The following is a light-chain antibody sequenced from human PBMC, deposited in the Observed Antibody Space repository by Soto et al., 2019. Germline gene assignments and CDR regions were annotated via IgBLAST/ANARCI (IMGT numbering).Light chain of an antibody. J-gene: IGKJ1*01. CDR2: AAS. CDR1: QSINTY. Sequence: DIHMTQSPSSLSASVGDRVTITCRASQSINTYLNWYQQKPGKAPNLLIYAASSLHSGVPSRFTGRGAGTNFTLNLTSLQPEDSATYYCQQSFDGPRTFDQGTKEDIK. V-gene: IGKV1-39*01. CDR3: QQSFDGPRT.